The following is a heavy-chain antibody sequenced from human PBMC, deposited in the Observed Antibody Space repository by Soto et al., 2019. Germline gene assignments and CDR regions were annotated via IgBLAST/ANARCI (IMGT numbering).Heavy chain of an antibody. V-gene: IGHV3-48*01. CDR2: ISSSSSTI. D-gene: IGHD5-12*01. CDR3: ARESASGYSGYDDVREQRTPKISFDY. J-gene: IGHJ4*02. Sequence: GGSLRLSCAASGFTFSSYSMNWVRQAPGKGLEWVSYISSSSSTIYYADSVKGRFTISRDNAKNSLYLQMNSLRAEDTAVYYCARESASGYSGYDDVREQRTPKISFDYWGQGTLVTVSS. CDR1: GFTFSSYS.